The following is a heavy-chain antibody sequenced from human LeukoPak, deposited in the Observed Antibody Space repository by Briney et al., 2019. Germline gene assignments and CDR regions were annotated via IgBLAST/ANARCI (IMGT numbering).Heavy chain of an antibody. CDR2: MNPNSGNT. CDR1: GYTFTNYD. V-gene: IGHV1-8*01. D-gene: IGHD3-16*01. J-gene: IGHJ4*02. CDR3: ATDTYYFDY. Sequence: GASVKVSCKASGYTFTNYDINWVRQATGQGLEWLGWMNPNSGNTGYAQKFQGRVAMTRNTSITTAYMELSSLRSEGTAVYYCATDTYYFDYWGQGTLVTVSS.